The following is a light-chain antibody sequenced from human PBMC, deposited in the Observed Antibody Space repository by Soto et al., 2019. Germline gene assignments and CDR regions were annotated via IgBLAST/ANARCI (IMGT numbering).Light chain of an antibody. J-gene: IGKJ1*01. CDR2: GAS. CDR3: QQGNTWPWT. CDR1: QSVSSSS. Sequence: EIVLTQSPGTLSLSPGERATLSCRASQSVSSSSLAWYQQKPGQAPRLLIYGASDRATGIPGRFSASGSGTDFTLIISSLEPEDFAFYYCQQGNTWPWTFGQGTKVDIK. V-gene: IGKV3D-20*02.